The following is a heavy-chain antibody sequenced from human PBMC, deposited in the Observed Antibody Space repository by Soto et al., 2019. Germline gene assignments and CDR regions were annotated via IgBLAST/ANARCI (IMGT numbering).Heavy chain of an antibody. CDR1: GGSFSSYY. J-gene: IGHJ6*02. D-gene: IGHD3-10*01. Sequence: SGTLSLTCAVYGGSFSSYYGSWVRQPPGKGLEWIGEINHSGSTNYNPSLKSRVTISVDTSKNQFSLKLSSVTAADTAVYYCARRTAMVRGGGMDVWGQGTTVT. V-gene: IGHV4-34*01. CDR3: ARRTAMVRGGGMDV. CDR2: INHSGST.